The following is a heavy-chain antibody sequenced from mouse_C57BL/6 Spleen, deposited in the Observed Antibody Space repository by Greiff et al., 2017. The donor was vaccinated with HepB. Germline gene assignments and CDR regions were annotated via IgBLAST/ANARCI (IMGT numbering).Heavy chain of an antibody. J-gene: IGHJ1*03. V-gene: IGHV3-6*01. CDR3: ARGVGNGYFDV. D-gene: IGHD2-1*01. CDR1: GYSITSGYY. CDR2: ISYDGRN. Sequence: EVQLQQSGPGLVKPSQSLSLTCSVTGYSITSGYYWTWIRQFPGHQLEWMGYISYDGRNNYNPSLKNRISITRDTSKNQFVLMLNAVTTEDPATDYLARGVGNGYFDVWGTGTTVTVSS.